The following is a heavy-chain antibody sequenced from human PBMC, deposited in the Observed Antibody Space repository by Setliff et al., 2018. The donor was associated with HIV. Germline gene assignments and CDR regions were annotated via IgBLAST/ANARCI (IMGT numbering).Heavy chain of an antibody. CDR3: ARVEAKVRGATYAMDV. Sequence: SETLSLTCTVPGDSISSHYWSWIRQAPGKGLEWIGTMYFSGNSRNSPSLKSRVTISVDTSKNQLSLNLTSVTAADTAAYYCARVEAKVRGATYAMDVWGQGTTVTVSS. CDR1: GDSISSHY. D-gene: IGHD3-10*01. CDR2: MYFSGNS. V-gene: IGHV4-59*11. J-gene: IGHJ6*02.